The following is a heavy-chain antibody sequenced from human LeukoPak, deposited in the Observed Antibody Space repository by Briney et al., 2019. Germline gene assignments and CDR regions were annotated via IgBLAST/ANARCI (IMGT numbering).Heavy chain of an antibody. J-gene: IGHJ3*02. Sequence: GGSLRLSCAASGFTFSNYAMHWVRQAPGMGLEWLAVLSYDGSYKYYSDSVKGRFTISRDNSKNTLHLQMNSLRAEDTAIYYCAKASLCSSAACYAFDIWGQGTMVTVSS. CDR2: LSYDGSYK. D-gene: IGHD3-16*01. CDR3: AKASLCSSAACYAFDI. CDR1: GFTFSNYA. V-gene: IGHV3-30*04.